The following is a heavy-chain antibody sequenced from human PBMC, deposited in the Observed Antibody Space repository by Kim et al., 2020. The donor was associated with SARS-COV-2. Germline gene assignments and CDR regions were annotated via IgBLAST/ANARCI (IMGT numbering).Heavy chain of an antibody. CDR1: GFTFSSYW. V-gene: IGHV3-74*01. CDR2: INSDGSST. J-gene: IGHJ4*02. Sequence: GGSLRLSCAASGFTFSSYWMHWVRQAPGKGLVWVSRINSDGSSTSYADSVKGQFTISRDNAKNTLYQQMNSLRAEDTAVYYCARAYYDSSGYPESFFDYWGQGALVTVSS. D-gene: IGHD3-22*01. CDR3: ARAYYDSSGYPESFFDY.